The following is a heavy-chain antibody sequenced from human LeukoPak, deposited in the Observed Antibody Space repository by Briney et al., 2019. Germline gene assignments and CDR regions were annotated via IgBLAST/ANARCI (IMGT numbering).Heavy chain of an antibody. Sequence: SETLSLTCTVSGGSFSPYYWSWIRQPPGKGLEWIGHIHSRVGTNYTPSIKSRVTISVDTSKNQFSLTLSSATAADTAVYYCARVYDTSDYYFAFDIWGQGTKVTVSS. J-gene: IGHJ3*02. CDR3: ARVYDTSDYYFAFDI. D-gene: IGHD3-22*01. V-gene: IGHV4-59*08. CDR2: IHSRVGT. CDR1: GGSFSPYY.